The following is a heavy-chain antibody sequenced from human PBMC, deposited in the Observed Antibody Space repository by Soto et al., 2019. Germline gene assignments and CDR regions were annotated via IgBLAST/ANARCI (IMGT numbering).Heavy chain of an antibody. CDR2: IIPIFGTA. CDR1: GGTFSSYA. V-gene: IGHV1-69*13. Sequence: ASVKVSCKASGGTFSSYAISWVRQAPGQGLEWMGGIIPIFGTANYAQKFQGRVTITADESTSTAYMELSSLRSEDTAVYYCARGPYSSSWTPYYWGQGTLVTVS. CDR3: ARGPYSSSWTPYY. D-gene: IGHD6-13*01. J-gene: IGHJ4*02.